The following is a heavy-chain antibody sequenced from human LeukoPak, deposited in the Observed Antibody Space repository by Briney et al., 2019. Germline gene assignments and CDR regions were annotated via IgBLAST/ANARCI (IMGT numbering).Heavy chain of an antibody. Sequence: GGPLRLSCAASGFTFSSYAMHWVRQAPGKGLEWVAVISYDGSNKYYADSVKGRFTISRDNSKNTLYLQMNSLRAEDAAVYYCARDRRSMIVVVSKLDAFDIWGQGTMVTVSS. J-gene: IGHJ3*02. CDR2: ISYDGSNK. CDR3: ARDRRSMIVVVSKLDAFDI. CDR1: GFTFSSYA. V-gene: IGHV3-30-3*01. D-gene: IGHD3-22*01.